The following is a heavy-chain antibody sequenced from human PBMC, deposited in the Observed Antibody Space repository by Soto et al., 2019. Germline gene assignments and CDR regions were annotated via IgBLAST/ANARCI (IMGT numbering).Heavy chain of an antibody. CDR1: GGSISSGGYY. D-gene: IGHD3-3*01. V-gene: IGHV4-31*03. CDR2: IYYSGST. CDR3: AREKQITIFGVGQGYYMDV. Sequence: PSETVSLTCTVSGGSISSGGYYWSWIRQHPGKGLEWIGYIYYSGSTYYNPSLKSRVTISVDTSKNQFSLKLSSVTAADTAVYYCAREKQITIFGVGQGYYMDVWGKGTTVTVSS. J-gene: IGHJ6*03.